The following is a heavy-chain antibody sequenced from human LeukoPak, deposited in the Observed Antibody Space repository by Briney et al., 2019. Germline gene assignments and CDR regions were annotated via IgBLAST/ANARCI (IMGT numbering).Heavy chain of an antibody. D-gene: IGHD5-18*01. V-gene: IGHV3-66*01. CDR3: ARDRKIQAPPTFDY. Sequence: GGSLRLSCAASGFTVSSNYMSWVRQAPGKGLEWVSVIYSGGSTYYADSVKGRFTISRDNSKNTLYLQMNSLRAEDTAVYYCARDRKIQAPPTFDYWGQGTLVTVSS. CDR2: IYSGGST. J-gene: IGHJ4*02. CDR1: GFTVSSNY.